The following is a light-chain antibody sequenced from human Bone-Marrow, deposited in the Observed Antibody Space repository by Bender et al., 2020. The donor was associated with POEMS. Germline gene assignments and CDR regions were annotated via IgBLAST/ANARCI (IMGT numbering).Light chain of an antibody. CDR1: TGPVSGHD. J-gene: IGLJ2*01. CDR3: LVSDTGAHVL. V-gene: IGLV7-46*01. CDR2: DID. Sequence: QAVVTQEPSLTVSPGGTVTLTCASTTGPVSGHDVYWFQQKPGQGPKSLMYDIDKRHSWTPARFSGSLLGDKAALTLSGAQPEDEGDYYCLVSDTGAHVLFGGGTRLTVL.